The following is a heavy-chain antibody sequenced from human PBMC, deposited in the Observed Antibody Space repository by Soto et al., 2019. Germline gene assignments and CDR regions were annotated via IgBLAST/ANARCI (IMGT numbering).Heavy chain of an antibody. CDR3: ARPSPYYYDSSAYPGGFDY. CDR1: GYTFTRYG. D-gene: IGHD3-22*01. CDR2: ISAYNGNT. J-gene: IGHJ4*02. V-gene: IGHV1-18*04. Sequence: GASVEVSCKASGYTFTRYGISWVRQAPGQVLEWMGWISAYNGNTNYAQKLQGRVTMTTDTSTSTAYMELRSLRSDDTAVYSCARPSPYYYDSSAYPGGFDYRRQGTLVTVSS.